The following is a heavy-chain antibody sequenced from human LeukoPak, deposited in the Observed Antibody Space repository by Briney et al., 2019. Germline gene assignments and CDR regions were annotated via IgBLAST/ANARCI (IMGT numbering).Heavy chain of an antibody. CDR2: IYYSGST. D-gene: IGHD6-6*01. CDR1: GGSISSYY. V-gene: IGHV4-59*01. J-gene: IGHJ4*02. CDR3: ATRVGGSSSSFFDY. Sequence: PSETLSLTCTVSGGSISSYYWSWIRQPPGKGLEWIGYIYYSGSTNYNPSLKSRVTISVDTSKNQFSLKLSSVTAADTAVYYCATRVGGSSSSFFDYWGQGTLVTVSS.